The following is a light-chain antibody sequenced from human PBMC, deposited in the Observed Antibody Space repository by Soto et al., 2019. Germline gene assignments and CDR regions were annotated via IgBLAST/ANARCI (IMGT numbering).Light chain of an antibody. CDR3: QDYGSSEWT. CDR2: GAS. Sequence: EIVLTQSPGTLSLSPGERVTLSCRASQNVRSNYLAWYQQKPGQAPRLLIYGASTRASGIPERFSGSGSGTDSTLTISRLAPEDFAVYYCQDYGSSEWTFGQGTKVDIK. V-gene: IGKV3-20*01. CDR1: QNVRSNY. J-gene: IGKJ1*01.